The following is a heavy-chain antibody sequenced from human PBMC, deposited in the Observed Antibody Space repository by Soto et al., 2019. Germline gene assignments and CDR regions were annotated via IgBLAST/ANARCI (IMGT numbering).Heavy chain of an antibody. V-gene: IGHV4-59*08. Sequence: SETLSLTCTVSGGSISSYYWSWIRQPPGKGLEWIGYIYYSGSTNYNPSLKSRVTISVDTSKNQFSLKLSSVTAADTAVYYCARHEDLHQSGLHLGELSHPLFDYWGQGTLVTVSS. CDR3: ARHEDLHQSGLHLGELSHPLFDY. CDR1: GGSISSYY. J-gene: IGHJ4*02. D-gene: IGHD3-16*02. CDR2: IYYSGST.